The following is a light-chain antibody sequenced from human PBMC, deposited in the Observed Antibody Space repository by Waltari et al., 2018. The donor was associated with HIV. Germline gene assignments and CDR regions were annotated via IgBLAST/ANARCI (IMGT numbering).Light chain of an antibody. V-gene: IGLV2-14*01. Sequence: QSALTQPASVPGSPGQSITIPCTEASSDIGGYNFVSWYQQHPGKAPKLMIYDVSNRPSGVSNRFSGSKSGNTASLTISGLQAEDEADYYCSSYTSSSTLFVFGTGTKVTVL. CDR2: DVS. J-gene: IGLJ1*01. CDR3: SSYTSSSTLFV. CDR1: SSDIGGYNF.